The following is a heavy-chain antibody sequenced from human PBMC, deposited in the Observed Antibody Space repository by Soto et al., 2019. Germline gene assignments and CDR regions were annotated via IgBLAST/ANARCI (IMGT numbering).Heavy chain of an antibody. V-gene: IGHV3-30-3*01. CDR3: ARDRRQWLVQEVFDY. CDR2: ISYDGSNK. Sequence: ESGGGVVQPGRSLRLSCAASGFTFSSYAMHWVRQAPGKGLEWVAVISYDGSNKYYADSVKGRFTISRDNSKNTLYLQMNSLRAEDTAVYYCARDRRQWLVQEVFDYWGQGTLVTVSS. D-gene: IGHD6-19*01. J-gene: IGHJ4*02. CDR1: GFTFSSYA.